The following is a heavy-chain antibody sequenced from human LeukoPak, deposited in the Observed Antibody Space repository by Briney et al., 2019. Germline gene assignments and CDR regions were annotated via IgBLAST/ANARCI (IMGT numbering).Heavy chain of an antibody. Sequence: GSLRLSCAASGFTVSSNYMSWVRQAPGKGLEWVSVIYSGGSTYYADSVEGRFTISRDNSKNTLYLQMNSLRAEDTAVYYCAKDPGYSYGLYYFDYWGQGTLVTVSS. CDR1: GFTVSSNY. CDR3: AKDPGYSYGLYYFDY. J-gene: IGHJ4*02. CDR2: IYSGGST. V-gene: IGHV3-66*01. D-gene: IGHD5-18*01.